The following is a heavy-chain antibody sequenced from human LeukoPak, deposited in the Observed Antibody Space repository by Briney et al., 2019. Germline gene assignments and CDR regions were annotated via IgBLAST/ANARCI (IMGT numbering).Heavy chain of an antibody. CDR3: VREKEATFDY. CDR1: GGSISSDY. V-gene: IGHV4-59*01. J-gene: IGHJ4*02. CDR2: IYYSGST. Sequence: SETLSLTCTVSGGSISSDYWSWIRQPPGKGLEWIGYIYYSGSTNYNPSLKSRVTISVDTSKNQFSLKLSSVTAADTAVYYCVREKEATFDYWGQGTLVTVSS. D-gene: IGHD5-12*01.